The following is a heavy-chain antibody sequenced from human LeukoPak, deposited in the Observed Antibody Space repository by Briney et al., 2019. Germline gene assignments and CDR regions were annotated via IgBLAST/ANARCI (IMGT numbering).Heavy chain of an antibody. CDR2: IYYSGST. CDR3: ARAPLGYCGGDCYSHFDN. Sequence: SETLSLTCTVSGGSISSSSHYWGWIRQPPGKGLEWIGSIYYSGSTYYNPSLKSRVTISLDTSKNQFSLKLSSVTAADTAVYYCARAPLGYCGGDCYSHFDNWGQGTLVTVSS. CDR1: GGSISSSSHY. D-gene: IGHD2-21*01. J-gene: IGHJ4*02. V-gene: IGHV4-39*07.